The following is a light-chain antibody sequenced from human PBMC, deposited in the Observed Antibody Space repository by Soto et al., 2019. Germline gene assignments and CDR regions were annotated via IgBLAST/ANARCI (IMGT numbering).Light chain of an antibody. V-gene: IGKV3-20*01. CDR3: QQYSSSPLT. CDR1: QSVSSSY. J-gene: IGKJ4*01. Sequence: EIVLAQSPVTLSLSPGERATLSCWASQSVSSSYLAWYQQKPGQAPRLLIYGSSSRSTGIPDRFSGSGSGTDFTLTISRLEPEDVALYYCQQYSSSPLTFGEGTKVEIK. CDR2: GSS.